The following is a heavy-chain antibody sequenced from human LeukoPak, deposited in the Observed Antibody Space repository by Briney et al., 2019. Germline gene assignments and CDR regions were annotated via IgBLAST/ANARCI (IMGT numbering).Heavy chain of an antibody. CDR1: GYTFTSYD. CDR2: MNPNSGNT. V-gene: IGHV1-18*01. Sequence: GASVKVSCKASGYTFTSYDINWVRQATGQGLEWMGWMNPNSGNTNYAQKLQGRVTMTTDTSTSTAYMELRSLRSDDTAVYYCAREPYSSSSDYWGQGTLVTVSS. CDR3: AREPYSSSSDY. J-gene: IGHJ4*02. D-gene: IGHD6-6*01.